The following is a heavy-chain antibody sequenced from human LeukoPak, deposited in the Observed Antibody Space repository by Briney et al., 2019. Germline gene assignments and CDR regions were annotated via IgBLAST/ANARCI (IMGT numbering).Heavy chain of an antibody. D-gene: IGHD6-19*01. V-gene: IGHV4-59*01. J-gene: IGHJ6*03. CDR2: IYYSGST. CDR3: ARIYSSGWTGYYYYMDV. CDR1: GGSLSSYY. Sequence: SETLSLTCTVSGGSLSSYYWSWIRQPPGKGLEWIGYIYYSGSTNYNPSLKSRVTISVDTSKNQFSLKLSSVTAADTAVYYCARIYSSGWTGYYYYMDVWGKGTTVTVSS.